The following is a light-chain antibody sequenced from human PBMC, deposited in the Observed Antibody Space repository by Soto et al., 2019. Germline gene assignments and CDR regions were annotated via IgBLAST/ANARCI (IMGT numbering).Light chain of an antibody. V-gene: IGLV2-8*01. CDR3: SSYAGSNNVI. Sequence: QSALTQPPSASGSPGQSVTISCTGTSSDVGGYHYVSWYQLHPDKAPKLMIYDVSKRPSGVPDRFSGSKSGNTASLTVSGLQAEDEADYYCSSYAGSNNVIFGGGTKVTVL. CDR2: DVS. CDR1: SSDVGGYHY. J-gene: IGLJ2*01.